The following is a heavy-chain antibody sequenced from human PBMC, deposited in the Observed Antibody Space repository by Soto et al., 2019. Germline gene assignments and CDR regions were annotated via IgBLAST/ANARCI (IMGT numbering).Heavy chain of an antibody. CDR2: IYYSGST. V-gene: IGHV4-31*02. Sequence: SETLSLTCTVSGGSISSGGYYWGWIRQHPGKGLEWIGYIYYSGSTYYNPSLKSRVTISVDTSKNQFSLKLSSVTAADTAVYYCARATLGYYGMDVWGQGTTVTVSS. CDR3: ARATLGYYGMDV. J-gene: IGHJ6*02. CDR1: GGSISSGGYY.